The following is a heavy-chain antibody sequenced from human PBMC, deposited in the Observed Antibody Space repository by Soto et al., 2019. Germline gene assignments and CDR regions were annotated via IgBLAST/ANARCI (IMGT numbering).Heavy chain of an antibody. J-gene: IGHJ4*02. CDR3: AKSRVFIGAIVTLLDS. V-gene: IGHV3-23*01. CDR1: GFTFSSYA. Sequence: GGSLRLSCATSGFTFSSYAMVWVRQAAEKGLEWDASISNNGDTAYYADSVKGRFTISRGNSENTLYLQMNGLRADDTALYFCAKSRVFIGAIVTLLDSWGQGTQVTVSS. CDR2: ISNNGDTA. D-gene: IGHD3-16*02.